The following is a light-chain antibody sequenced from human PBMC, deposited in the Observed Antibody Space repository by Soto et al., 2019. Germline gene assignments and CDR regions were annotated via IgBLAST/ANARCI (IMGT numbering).Light chain of an antibody. V-gene: IGLV2-14*01. J-gene: IGLJ2*01. CDR3: SSYTSSSTYVV. CDR1: SSDVGGYNY. CDR2: DVS. Sequence: QSALTQPASVSGSPGQSITISCTGTSSDVGGYNYVSWYQQHPGKAPKLMIYDVSNRPSGVSNRFSGSKSGNTASLTISGLQAEDEADYYCSSYTSSSTYVVFGGGTKRTGL.